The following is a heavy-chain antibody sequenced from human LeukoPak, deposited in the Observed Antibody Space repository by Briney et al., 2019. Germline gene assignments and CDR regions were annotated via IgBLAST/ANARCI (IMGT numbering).Heavy chain of an antibody. Sequence: PSETLSLTCTVSGGSISSTFYYWGWIRQPPGKGLEWIGYIYYTGISNYNPSLRSRVTISLDTSKNQFSLKLRSVTAADTAVYYCARRATVTSHYFDFWGQGNLVTVSS. CDR3: ARRATVTSHYFDF. D-gene: IGHD4-17*01. J-gene: IGHJ4*02. CDR1: GGSISSTFYY. CDR2: IYYTGIS. V-gene: IGHV4-61*05.